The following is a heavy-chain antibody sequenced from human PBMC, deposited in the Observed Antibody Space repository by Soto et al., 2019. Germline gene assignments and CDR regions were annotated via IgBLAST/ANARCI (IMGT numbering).Heavy chain of an antibody. CDR3: ARGLGSWSSSYGYYFDY. J-gene: IGHJ4*02. D-gene: IGHD3-10*01. CDR1: GGSFSGYY. CDR2: INHSGST. Sequence: SETLSLTCAVYGGSFSGYYWSWIRQPPGKGLEWIGEINHSGSTNYNPSLKSRVTISVDTSKNQFSLKLSSVTAADTAVYYCARGLGSWSSSYGYYFDYWGQGTLVTVSS. V-gene: IGHV4-34*01.